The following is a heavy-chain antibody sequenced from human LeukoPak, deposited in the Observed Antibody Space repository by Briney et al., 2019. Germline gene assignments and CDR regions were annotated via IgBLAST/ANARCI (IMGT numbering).Heavy chain of an antibody. D-gene: IGHD1-26*01. CDR2: INHGGST. CDR3: ARHKYSGSYYAGYYFDY. V-gene: IGHV4-34*01. J-gene: IGHJ4*02. Sequence: SETLSLTCAVYGGSFSGYYWSWIRQPPGKGLEWIGEINHGGSTTYNPSLQSRVTMSVDTSTNQISLKMTSVTAADTAVYYCARHKYSGSYYAGYYFDYWGQGTLVTVSS. CDR1: GGSFSGYY.